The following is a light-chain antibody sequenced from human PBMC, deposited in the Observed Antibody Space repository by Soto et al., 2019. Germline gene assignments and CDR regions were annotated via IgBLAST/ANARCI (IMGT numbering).Light chain of an antibody. CDR1: SSDIGGYNY. CDR3: QSYDSSLSGVV. J-gene: IGLJ2*01. V-gene: IGLV2-14*01. Sequence: QSALTQPASVSGSPGQSITISCAGTSSDIGGYNYVSWYQQHPGKAPKVMIYEVSNRPSGVSNRFSGSKSGNTASLTITGLQAEDEADYYCQSYDSSLSGVVFGGGTQLTVL. CDR2: EVS.